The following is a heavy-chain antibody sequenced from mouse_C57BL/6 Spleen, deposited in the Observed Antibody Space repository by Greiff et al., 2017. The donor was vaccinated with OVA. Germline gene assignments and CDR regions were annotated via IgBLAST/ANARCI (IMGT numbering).Heavy chain of an antibody. Sequence: EVQVVESGGGLVKPGGSLKLSCAASGFTFSSYAMSWVRQTPEKRLEWVATISDGGSYTYYPDNVKGRFTISRDNAKNNLYLQMSHLKSEDTAMYYCARLRDAYWGQGTLVTVSA. CDR1: GFTFSSYA. CDR3: ARLRDAY. V-gene: IGHV5-4*01. J-gene: IGHJ3*01. CDR2: ISDGGSYT. D-gene: IGHD1-1*01.